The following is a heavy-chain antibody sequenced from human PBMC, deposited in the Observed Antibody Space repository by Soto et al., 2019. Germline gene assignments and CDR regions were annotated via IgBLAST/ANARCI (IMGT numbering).Heavy chain of an antibody. D-gene: IGHD3-3*01. CDR2: IYYSGST. J-gene: IGHJ6*02. CDR3: ARSVRFWYGMDV. CDR1: GGYHSSSVYY. Sequence: QVQLQESGAGLVKPEQTLCLTCTVSGGYHSSSVYYWGWIRQPPEKGLEWIGYIYYSGSTDYNPSLKSRVTISVDTSKNQFSLKLSSVTAADTAVYYCARSVRFWYGMDVWGQGTTVTVSS. V-gene: IGHV4-30-4*01.